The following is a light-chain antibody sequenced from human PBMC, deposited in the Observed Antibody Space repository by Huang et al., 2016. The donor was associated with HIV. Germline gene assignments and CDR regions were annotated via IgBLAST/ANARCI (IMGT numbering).Light chain of an antibody. CDR2: AAS. Sequence: EIVMTQPPATLSVSPGERATLSCRDSQSVSSNLAWYQQKPGQAPRLLIYAASTRATGSLARFSGSGSGTEFTLTISSLQSEDFAVYYGQQYNNWPRTFGQGTKVEIK. J-gene: IGKJ1*01. CDR1: QSVSSN. CDR3: QQYNNWPRT. V-gene: IGKV3-15*01.